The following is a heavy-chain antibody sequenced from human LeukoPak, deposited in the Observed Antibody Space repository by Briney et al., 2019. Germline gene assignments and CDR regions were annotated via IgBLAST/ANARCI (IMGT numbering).Heavy chain of an antibody. D-gene: IGHD3-22*01. CDR2: IYYSGST. J-gene: IGHJ4*02. V-gene: IGHV4-59*12. CDR3: ARDRYYYDSSGYCRFDY. Sequence: PSETLSLTCTVSGGSISSYYWSWIRQPPGKGLEWIGYIYYSGSTNYNPSLKSRVTMSVDTSKNEFSLKLSSVTAADTAVYYCARDRYYYDSSGYCRFDYWGQGTLVTVSS. CDR1: GGSISSYY.